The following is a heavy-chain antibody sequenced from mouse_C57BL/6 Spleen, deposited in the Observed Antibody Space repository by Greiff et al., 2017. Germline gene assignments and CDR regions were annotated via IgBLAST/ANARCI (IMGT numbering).Heavy chain of an antibody. Sequence: QVQLQQSGPGLVQPSQSLSITCTVSGFSLTSYGVHWVRQSPGKGLEWLGVIWSGGSTDYNAAFISSLSISKDNSKSQVFFKMNSLQADDTAIYYCARNSVYDYDDEYYYAMDYWGQGTSVTVSS. J-gene: IGHJ4*01. V-gene: IGHV2-2*01. CDR3: ARNSVYDYDDEYYYAMDY. D-gene: IGHD2-4*01. CDR1: GFSLTSYG. CDR2: IWSGGST.